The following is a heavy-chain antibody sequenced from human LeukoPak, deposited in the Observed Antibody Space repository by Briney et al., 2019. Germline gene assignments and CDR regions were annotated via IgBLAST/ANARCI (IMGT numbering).Heavy chain of an antibody. CDR1: GGSLGSYY. CDR2: IYYTGST. V-gene: IGHV4-59*01. D-gene: IGHD4-17*01. J-gene: IGHJ4*02. Sequence: SETLSLTCTVSGGSLGSYYWTWIRQPPGKGLEWIGYIYYTGSTSYNPSLKSRVTISVQTSKNQFSLKLSSVTAADTAVYYCARGLNRNDYGDYGYWGQGTLVTVSS. CDR3: ARGLNRNDYGDYGY.